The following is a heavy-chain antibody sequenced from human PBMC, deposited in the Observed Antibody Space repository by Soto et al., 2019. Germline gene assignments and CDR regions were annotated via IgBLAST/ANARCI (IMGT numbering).Heavy chain of an antibody. V-gene: IGHV4-61*01. Sequence: SETLSLTCTVSCGSVSSGSYYWSWIRQPPGKGLEWIGYIYYSASTNYNPSLKSRVTISVDTSKNQFSLKLSSVTAADTAVYYCARGRVVINYYYGMDVWGQGTTVTVSS. CDR1: CGSVSSGSYY. CDR2: IYYSAST. CDR3: ARGRVVINYYYGMDV. J-gene: IGHJ6*02. D-gene: IGHD3-3*01.